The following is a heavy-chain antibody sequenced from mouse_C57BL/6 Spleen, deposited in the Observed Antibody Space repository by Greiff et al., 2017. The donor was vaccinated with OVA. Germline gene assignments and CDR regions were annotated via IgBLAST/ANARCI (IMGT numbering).Heavy chain of an antibody. D-gene: IGHD2-3*01. Sequence: DVQLQESGGGLVQPGGSMKLSCVASGFTFSNYWMNWVRQSPEKGLEWVAQIRLKSDNYATHYAESVKGRFTISRDDSKSSVYLQMNNLRAEDTGIYYCTGGIYDGYYDFDYWGQGTTLTVSS. V-gene: IGHV6-3*01. CDR3: TGGIYDGYYDFDY. J-gene: IGHJ2*01. CDR2: IRLKSDNYAT. CDR1: GFTFSNYW.